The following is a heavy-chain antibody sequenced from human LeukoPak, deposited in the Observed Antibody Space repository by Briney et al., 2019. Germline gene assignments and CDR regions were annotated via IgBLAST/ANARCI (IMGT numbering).Heavy chain of an antibody. CDR2: INPNSGGT. D-gene: IGHD3-3*01. Sequence: ASVKVSCKASGYTFTGYYMHWVRQAPGQGLEWMGRINPNSGGTNYAQKFQGRVTVTRDTSISTAYMELSRLRSDDTAVYYCARGGWSGYSHAFDIWGQGTMVTVSS. CDR1: GYTFTGYY. J-gene: IGHJ3*02. CDR3: ARGGWSGYSHAFDI. V-gene: IGHV1-2*06.